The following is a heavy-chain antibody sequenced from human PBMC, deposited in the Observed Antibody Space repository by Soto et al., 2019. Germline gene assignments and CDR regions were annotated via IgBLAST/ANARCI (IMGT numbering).Heavy chain of an antibody. CDR1: GGTFSSHS. V-gene: IGHV1-69*01. D-gene: IGHD4-17*01. CDR2: IITLFGTA. Sequence: VQLMQSGAEVKQPGSSVKVYCKASGGTFSSHSITWVRQAPGQGLEWMGGIITLFGTANYAQNFQGRVTITADQSTSTAYMELNSLRSDDTAVYYCARKVGYGDFSAALLDWGQGTLVTVSS. J-gene: IGHJ4*02. CDR3: ARKVGYGDFSAALLD.